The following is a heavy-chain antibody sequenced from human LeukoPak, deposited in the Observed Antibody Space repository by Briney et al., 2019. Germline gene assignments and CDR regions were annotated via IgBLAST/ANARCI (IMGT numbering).Heavy chain of an antibody. CDR2: IYYSGST. Sequence: SETLSLTCTVSGGSISSSSYYWGWIRPPPGKGLEWIGSIYYSGSTCYNPSLKSRVTISVDTSKNQFSLKLSSVTAADTAVYYCARRLAGTEDYWGQGTLVTVSS. D-gene: IGHD6-13*01. V-gene: IGHV4-39*01. J-gene: IGHJ4*02. CDR1: GGSISSSSYY. CDR3: ARRLAGTEDY.